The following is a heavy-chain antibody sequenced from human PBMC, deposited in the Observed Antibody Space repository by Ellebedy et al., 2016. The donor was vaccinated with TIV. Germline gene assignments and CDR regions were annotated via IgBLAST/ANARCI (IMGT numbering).Heavy chain of an antibody. D-gene: IGHD1-26*01. J-gene: IGHJ4*02. CDR1: AFTFTYTW. Sequence: PGGSLRLSCATSAFTFTYTWMHWIRQAPGKGLEWVSRISRDGAIRGYAEFAKGRFTVSRDNTKNTLYLQMSGLRADDSAVHYCATDEGGSYDSWGQGTRVSVSS. CDR3: ATDEGGSYDS. V-gene: IGHV3-74*01. CDR2: ISRDGAIR.